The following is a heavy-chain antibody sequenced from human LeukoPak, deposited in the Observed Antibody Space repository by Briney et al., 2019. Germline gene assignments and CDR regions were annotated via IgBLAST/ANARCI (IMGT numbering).Heavy chain of an antibody. J-gene: IGHJ5*02. Sequence: AGGSLRLSCAASGFTLSNAWMSWVRQAPGKGLEWVGRISSKSNGGTTEYAAPVKGRFTVSRDESKNTVYLQMNSLKTEDTAMYSCTWLSGIRSWGQGTLVTVSS. CDR3: TWLSGIRS. CDR1: GFTLSNAW. CDR2: ISSKSNGGTT. V-gene: IGHV3-15*01. D-gene: IGHD3-10*01.